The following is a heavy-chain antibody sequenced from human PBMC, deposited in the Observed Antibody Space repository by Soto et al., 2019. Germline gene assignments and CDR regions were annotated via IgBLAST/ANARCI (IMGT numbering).Heavy chain of an antibody. D-gene: IGHD2-15*01. V-gene: IGHV4-31*03. CDR3: AREGYCSGGSCYPGWYFDL. Sequence: QVQLQESGPGLVKPSQTLSLTCTVSGGPISSGGYYWSWIRQHPGKGLEWIGYIYYSGSTYYNPSLKSRVTISVDTSKNQFSLKLSSVTAADTAVYYCAREGYCSGGSCYPGWYFDLWGRGTLVTVSS. CDR1: GGPISSGGYY. CDR2: IYYSGST. J-gene: IGHJ2*01.